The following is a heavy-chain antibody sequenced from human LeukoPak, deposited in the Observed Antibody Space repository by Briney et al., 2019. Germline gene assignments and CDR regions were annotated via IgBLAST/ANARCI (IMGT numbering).Heavy chain of an antibody. CDR3: ARDRLLPVLVVVTAIGTGFDY. CDR2: IYYSGST. Sequence: SETLSLTCTVSGGSISSSSYYWGWIRQPPGKGLEWIGSIYYSGSTYYNPSLKSRVTISVDTSKNQFSLKLSSVTAADTAVYYCARDRLLPVLVVVTAIGTGFDYWGQGTLVTVSS. J-gene: IGHJ4*02. CDR1: GGSISSSSYY. V-gene: IGHV4-39*07. D-gene: IGHD2-21*02.